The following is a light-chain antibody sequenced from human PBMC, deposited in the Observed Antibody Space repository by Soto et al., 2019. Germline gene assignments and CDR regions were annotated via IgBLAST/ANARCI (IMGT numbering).Light chain of an antibody. V-gene: IGKV3-11*01. Sequence: EIVLTQSPCTLSVSPGEGATVSCRASQSVSSHLAWYQHKPGQAPRLLMYAASVRATGIPARFSGSGSGADFTLTISSLEPEDFALYYCQQHINWPLTFGGGTKVDIK. J-gene: IGKJ4*01. CDR1: QSVSSH. CDR2: AAS. CDR3: QQHINWPLT.